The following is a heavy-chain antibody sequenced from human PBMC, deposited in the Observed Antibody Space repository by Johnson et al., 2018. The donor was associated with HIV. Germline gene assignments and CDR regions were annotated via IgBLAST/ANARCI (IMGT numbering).Heavy chain of an antibody. J-gene: IGHJ3*02. Sequence: QVQLVESGGGLVQPGGSLRLSCAASGFTFSSYGMHWVRQAPGKGLEWVAFIRYDGSNKYYADSVKGRFTISRDNSKSSLYLQMNSLRVEDTAIYYCVRDSFYYDYDSFDIWGRGTMVTVSS. CDR2: IRYDGSNK. CDR1: GFTFSSYG. CDR3: VRDSFYYDYDSFDI. D-gene: IGHD3-22*01. V-gene: IGHV3-30*02.